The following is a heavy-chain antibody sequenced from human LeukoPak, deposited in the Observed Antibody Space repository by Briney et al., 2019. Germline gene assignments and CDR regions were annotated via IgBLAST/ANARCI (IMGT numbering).Heavy chain of an antibody. Sequence: SETLSLTCTVSGGSISSYYWSWIRQPPGKGLEWIGYIYYSGSTNYNPSLKSRVTISVDTSKNQFSLKLSSVTAADTAVYYCARDINDYGDRYYYYYYGMDVWGQGTTVTVSS. J-gene: IGHJ6*02. CDR3: ARDINDYGDRYYYYYYGMDV. D-gene: IGHD4-17*01. V-gene: IGHV4-59*12. CDR2: IYYSGST. CDR1: GGSISSYY.